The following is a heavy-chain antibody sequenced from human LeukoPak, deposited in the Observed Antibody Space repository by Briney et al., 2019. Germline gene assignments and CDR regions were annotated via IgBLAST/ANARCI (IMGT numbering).Heavy chain of an antibody. J-gene: IGHJ4*02. Sequence: GGSLRLSCAASGFTVSSNYMSWVRQAPGKGLEWVATMNQDESQKYYVDSVKGRFTISRDNAKNALFLQMNSLRGEDTAIYYCASFEYKYSFGGQGTLVTVSS. V-gene: IGHV3-7*01. CDR1: GFTVSSNY. CDR2: MNQDESQK. D-gene: IGHD2/OR15-2a*01. CDR3: ASFEYKYSF.